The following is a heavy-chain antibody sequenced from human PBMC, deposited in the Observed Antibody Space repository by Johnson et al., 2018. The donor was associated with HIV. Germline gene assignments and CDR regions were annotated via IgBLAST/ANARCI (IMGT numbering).Heavy chain of an antibody. J-gene: IGHJ3*02. CDR1: GFTFSDDY. Sequence: QVQLVESGGGLVKPGGSLRLSCAASGFTFSDDYMSWIRQAPGKGLEWVSYISRSGSTITYADSVKGRFTISRDNTKNSLYLQMNSLRAEDTALYYCAKDMAARTFDAFDIWGQGTMVTVSS. CDR2: ISRSGSTI. CDR3: AKDMAARTFDAFDI. V-gene: IGHV3-11*01. D-gene: IGHD6-6*01.